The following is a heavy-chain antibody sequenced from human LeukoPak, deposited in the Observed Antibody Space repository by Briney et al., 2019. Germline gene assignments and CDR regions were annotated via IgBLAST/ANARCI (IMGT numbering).Heavy chain of an antibody. Sequence: SETLSLTCTVSGASLRSYYWSWIRQPAGKGLEWIGRIDNVGSTNYNPSLKSRVIMSLDTSNNQFSLKLNSVTAADTAIYYCARHFDSSGLDYWGQGTLVTVTS. J-gene: IGHJ4*02. V-gene: IGHV4-4*07. CDR2: IDNVGST. CDR3: ARHFDSSGLDY. D-gene: IGHD3-22*01. CDR1: GASLRSYY.